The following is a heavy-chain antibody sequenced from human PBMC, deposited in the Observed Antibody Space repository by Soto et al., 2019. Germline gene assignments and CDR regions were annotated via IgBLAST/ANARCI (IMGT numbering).Heavy chain of an antibody. Sequence: GGSLRLSCAASGFTFSSYGMHWVRQAPGKGLEWVAVIWYDGSNKYYADSVKGRFTISRDNSKNTLYLQMNSLRAEDTAVYYCEREGSGSDAFDYWGQGTLVTVSS. J-gene: IGHJ4*02. CDR3: EREGSGSDAFDY. CDR1: GFTFSSYG. V-gene: IGHV3-33*01. CDR2: IWYDGSNK. D-gene: IGHD1-26*01.